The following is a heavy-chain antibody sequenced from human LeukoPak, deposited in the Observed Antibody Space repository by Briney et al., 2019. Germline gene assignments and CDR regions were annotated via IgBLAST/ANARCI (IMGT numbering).Heavy chain of an antibody. CDR2: ISGSGGST. CDR3: ANFFGGSGSYYYYGMDV. V-gene: IGHV3-23*01. J-gene: IGHJ6*02. Sequence: PGGSLRLSCAASGFTFSSYAMSWVRQAPGKGLEWVSAISGSGGSTHYADSVKGRFTISRDNSKNTLYLQMNSLRAEDTAVYYCANFFGGSGSYYYYGMDVWGQGTTVTVSS. CDR1: GFTFSSYA. D-gene: IGHD3-10*01.